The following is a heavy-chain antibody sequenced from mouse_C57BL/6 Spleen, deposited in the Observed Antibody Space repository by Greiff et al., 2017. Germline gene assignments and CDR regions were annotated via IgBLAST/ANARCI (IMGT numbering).Heavy chain of an antibody. V-gene: IGHV1-22*01. D-gene: IGHD2-1*01. CDR2: INPNNGGT. CDR3: AREGFYLGYYFDY. J-gene: IGHJ2*01. Sequence: EVQLQQSGPELVKPGASVKMSCKASGYTFTDYNMHWVKQSHGKSLEWIGYINPNNGGTSYNQKFKGKATLTVNKSSSTAYMELRCLTSEDSEIYNCAREGFYLGYYFDYWGQGTTLTVSS. CDR1: GYTFTDYN.